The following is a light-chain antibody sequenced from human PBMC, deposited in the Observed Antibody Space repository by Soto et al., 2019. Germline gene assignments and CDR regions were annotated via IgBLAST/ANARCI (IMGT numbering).Light chain of an antibody. CDR1: QSVSSSY. V-gene: IGKV3-20*01. J-gene: IGKJ3*01. CDR2: GAS. CDR3: HQYGTSQFT. Sequence: EIVLTQSPGTLSLSPGERATLSCRASQSVSSSYLAWHQQKPGQAPRLLIHGASSRATGIPDRFSGSGSGTDFTLTISRLEPEDFAVYSCHQYGTSQFTFGPGTKVDIK.